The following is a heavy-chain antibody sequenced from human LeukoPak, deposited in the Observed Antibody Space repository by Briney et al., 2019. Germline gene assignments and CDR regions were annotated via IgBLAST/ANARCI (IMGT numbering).Heavy chain of an antibody. D-gene: IGHD5-24*01. CDR1: GFIFDDYV. V-gene: IGHV3-9*01. J-gene: IGHJ4*02. Sequence: GGSLRLSCAASGFIFDDYVMHWVRQAPGKGLEWVSGISWTGATLGYADSVKGRFTISRDDAKNSLYLQMNSLRTEDTAVYYCARPSPPGDGYNPCDYWGPGALVIVSS. CDR3: ARPSPPGDGYNPCDY. CDR2: ISWTGATL.